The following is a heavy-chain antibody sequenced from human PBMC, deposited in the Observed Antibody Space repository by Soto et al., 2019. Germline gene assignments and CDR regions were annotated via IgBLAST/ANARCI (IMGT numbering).Heavy chain of an antibody. CDR1: GYTITSYY. CDR3: ARGGGYGEHI. Sequence: QVQLVQSGAEVKKPGASVKVSCKASGYTITSYYIHWVRQAPGQGLEWMGIINPSGDSRSYAQKFQGRVTMTRDTSTSTVYMELSSLRSEDTAVYYCARGGGYGEHIWGQGTMVTVSS. V-gene: IGHV1-46*03. J-gene: IGHJ3*02. D-gene: IGHD4-17*01. CDR2: INPSGDSR.